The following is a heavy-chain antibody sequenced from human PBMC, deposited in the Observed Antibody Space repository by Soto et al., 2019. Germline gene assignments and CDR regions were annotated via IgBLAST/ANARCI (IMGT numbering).Heavy chain of an antibody. D-gene: IGHD6-13*01. Sequence: SETLSLTCAVYGGSFSGYYWSWIRQPPGKGLEWIGEINHSGSTNYNPSLKSRVTISVDTSKNQFSLKLSSVTAADTAVYYCARGQDSSWFDYWGQGTLVTVSS. CDR2: INHSGST. CDR3: ARGQDSSWFDY. CDR1: GGSFSGYY. J-gene: IGHJ5*01. V-gene: IGHV4-34*01.